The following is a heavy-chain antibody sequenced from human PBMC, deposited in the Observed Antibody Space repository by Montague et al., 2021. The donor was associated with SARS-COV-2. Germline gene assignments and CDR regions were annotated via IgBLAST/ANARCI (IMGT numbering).Heavy chain of an antibody. CDR3: ARHPTTVTTFH. V-gene: IGHV4-39*01. CDR1: GDSITSIIHY. J-gene: IGHJ4*02. Sequence: SETLSLTCTVSGDSITSIIHYWGWIRQPPGKGLEWIASIFYTGTIYYNPSLKIRVTMSLDTSKSQFSLNLTSVTAADTAVYFCARHPTTVTTFHWGQGSLVTVSS. D-gene: IGHD4-17*01. CDR2: IFYTGTI.